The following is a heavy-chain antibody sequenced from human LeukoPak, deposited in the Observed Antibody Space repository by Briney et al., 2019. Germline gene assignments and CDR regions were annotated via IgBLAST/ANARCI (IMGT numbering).Heavy chain of an antibody. CDR3: ARALSGGFDY. CDR2: MNPNSGNT. D-gene: IGHD3-10*01. J-gene: IGHJ4*02. Sequence: ASVKVSCKVSGYTFTGYYLHWVRQATGQGLEWMGWMNPNSGNTGYAQKFQGRVTMTRNTSISTAYMELSSLRSEDTAVYYCARALSGGFDYWGQGTLVTVSS. V-gene: IGHV1-8*02. CDR1: GYTFTGYY.